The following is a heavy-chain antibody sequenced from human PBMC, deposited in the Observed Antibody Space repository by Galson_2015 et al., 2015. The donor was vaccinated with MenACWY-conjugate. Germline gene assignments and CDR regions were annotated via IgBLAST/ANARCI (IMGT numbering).Heavy chain of an antibody. D-gene: IGHD4-23*01. V-gene: IGHV5-51*01. J-gene: IGHJ4*02. CDR1: GYRLSTYW. CDR2: IYLRDSTT. CDR3: ASASDGNFVWDH. Sequence: QSGAEVKKPGESLRISCKASGYRLSTYWIGWVRQMPGKGLKWMGIIYLRDSTTKYSPSLHGQVTISADKSLNTAYLRWGGLQASDTAMYFCASASDGNFVWDHWGQGTLVTVSS.